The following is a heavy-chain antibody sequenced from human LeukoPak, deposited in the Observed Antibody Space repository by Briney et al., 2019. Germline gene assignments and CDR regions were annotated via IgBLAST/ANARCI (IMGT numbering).Heavy chain of an antibody. Sequence: SVKVSCKASGYTFTGYYMHWVRQAPGQGLEWMGRIIPILGIANYAQKFQGRVTITADKSTSTAYMELSSLRSEDTAVYYCARGYGSGSYSRTYYYYGMDVWGQGTTVTVSS. CDR3: ARGYGSGSYSRTYYYYGMDV. J-gene: IGHJ6*02. CDR1: GYTFTGYY. CDR2: IIPILGIA. V-gene: IGHV1-69*04. D-gene: IGHD3-10*01.